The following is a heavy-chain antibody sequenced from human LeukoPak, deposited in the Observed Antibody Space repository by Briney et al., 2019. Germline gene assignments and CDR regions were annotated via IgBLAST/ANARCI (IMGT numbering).Heavy chain of an antibody. D-gene: IGHD5-18*01. CDR2: ISSSSSYI. V-gene: IGHV3-21*01. Sequence: KPGGSLRLSCAASGFSVSSHSMYWVRQAPGRGLEWVSSISSSSSYIYYADSVKGRFTISRDNDKNSLYLQMNSLRAEDTAVYYCARYVDTAMVTSLVGAFDIWGQGTMVTVSS. J-gene: IGHJ3*02. CDR1: GFSVSSHS. CDR3: ARYVDTAMVTSLVGAFDI.